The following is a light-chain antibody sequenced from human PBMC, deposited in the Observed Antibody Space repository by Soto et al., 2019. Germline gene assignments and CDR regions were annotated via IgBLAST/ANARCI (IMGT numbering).Light chain of an antibody. CDR3: QQYQSYLS. CDR1: QNINTW. V-gene: IGKV1-5*01. J-gene: IGKJ4*01. Sequence: DVQMTQSPSTLSASVGDRVTITCRASQNINTWVAWYQQKPGKAPNLLIYRASTLESGVPSRFSGSGSGTEFTLTISSLQPDDFATYFCQQYQSYLSFAGGTKV. CDR2: RAS.